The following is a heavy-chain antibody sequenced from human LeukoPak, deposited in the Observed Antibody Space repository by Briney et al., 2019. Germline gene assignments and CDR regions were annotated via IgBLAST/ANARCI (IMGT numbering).Heavy chain of an antibody. CDR1: GGSISSYY. CDR2: IYYSGST. D-gene: IGHD3-22*01. J-gene: IGHJ5*02. Sequence: PSETLSLTCTVSGGSISSYYWSWIRQPPGKGLEWIGYIYYSGSTNYNPSLKSRVTISVDTSKNQFSLKLSSVTAADTAVYYCASVRGFQDYHDIHWFDPWGQGTLVTVSS. V-gene: IGHV4-59*01. CDR3: ASVRGFQDYHDIHWFDP.